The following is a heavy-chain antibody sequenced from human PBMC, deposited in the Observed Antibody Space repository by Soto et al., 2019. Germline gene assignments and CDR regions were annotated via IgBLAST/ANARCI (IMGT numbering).Heavy chain of an antibody. V-gene: IGHV3-21*01. CDR3: ARGLYSGYDKGFDY. Sequence: PGGSLRLSCAASGFTFSSYSMNWVRQAPGKGLEWVSSISSSSSIYIYYADSVKGRFTISRDNAKNSLYLQMNSLRAEDTAVYYCARGLYSGYDKGFDYWGQGTLVTVSS. CDR2: ISSSSSIYI. CDR1: GFTFSSYS. D-gene: IGHD5-12*01. J-gene: IGHJ4*02.